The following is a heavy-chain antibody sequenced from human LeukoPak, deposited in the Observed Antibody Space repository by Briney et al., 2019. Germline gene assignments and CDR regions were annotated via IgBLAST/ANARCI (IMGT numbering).Heavy chain of an antibody. D-gene: IGHD4-17*01. CDR2: MNPNSGNT. J-gene: IGHJ6*03. CDR3: ARSSTVTKKYYYYYYMDV. V-gene: IGHV1-8*03. CDR1: GYTFTSYD. Sequence: GASVKVSCKASGYTFTSYDINWVRQATGQGLEWMGWMNPNSGNTGYAQKFQGRVTITRNTSISTAYMELGSLRSEDTAVYYCARSSTVTKKYYYYYYMDVWGKGTTVTVSS.